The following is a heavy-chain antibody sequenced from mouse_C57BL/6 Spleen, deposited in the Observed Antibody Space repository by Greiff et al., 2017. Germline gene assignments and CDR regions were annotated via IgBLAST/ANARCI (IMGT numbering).Heavy chain of an antibody. CDR1: GFNIQDYY. Sequence: VQLKESGAELVKPGASVKLSCTASGFNIQDYYMHWVKQRTEQGLEWIGRIDPEDGETKYAPKFQGKAPLTADTSSNTAYLQLSSLTSEDTAVYYCARNSYYGSSYGFAYWGQGTLVTVSA. CDR2: IDPEDGET. J-gene: IGHJ3*01. CDR3: ARNSYYGSSYGFAY. V-gene: IGHV14-2*01. D-gene: IGHD1-1*01.